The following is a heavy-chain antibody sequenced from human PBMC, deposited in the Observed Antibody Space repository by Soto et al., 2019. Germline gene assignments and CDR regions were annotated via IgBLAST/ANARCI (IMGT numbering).Heavy chain of an antibody. V-gene: IGHV4-39*01. J-gene: IGHJ4*02. D-gene: IGHD2-15*01. CDR1: GDSISSSSYY. CDR2: VYFSGAT. CDR3: AIVRRRACYQDY. Sequence: PSETLSLTCIVSGDSISSSSYYWGWIRQPPGKGLEWMGSVYFSGATNYNSALKSRVTISVDTSKNQFSLKLSSVTAADTAVYYCAIVRRRACYQDYWVQRTVLTVSS.